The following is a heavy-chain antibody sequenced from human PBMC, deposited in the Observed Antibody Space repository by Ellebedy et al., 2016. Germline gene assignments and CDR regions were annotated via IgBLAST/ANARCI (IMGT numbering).Heavy chain of an antibody. V-gene: IGHV1-24*01. CDR2: FDPEDVET. CDR1: GHTLTELS. D-gene: IGHD5/OR15-5a*01. Sequence: ASVKVSCXVSGHTLTELSMHWVRQAPGRGLEWMGSFDPEDVETIYAQKFQGRVTMTEDTSTDTAYMELTSLSSDDTAIYFCATDKKPTVVYEFYYRFAMDVWGQGTAVTVSS. J-gene: IGHJ6*02. CDR3: ATDKKPTVVYEFYYRFAMDV.